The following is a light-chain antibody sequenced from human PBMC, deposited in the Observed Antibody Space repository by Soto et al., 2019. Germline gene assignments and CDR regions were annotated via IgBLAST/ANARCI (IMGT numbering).Light chain of an antibody. CDR2: DAS. Sequence: SPSTLSQSPGDRATLSCRASQSVSNSLAWYQQKPGQAPRLLIYDASRRATGIPARFSGSGSGTDFTLTISSLEPEDFAVYYCQQFSSYPFTFGRGTKVDIK. CDR3: QQFSSYPFT. CDR1: QSVSNS. V-gene: IGKV3-11*01. J-gene: IGKJ4*01.